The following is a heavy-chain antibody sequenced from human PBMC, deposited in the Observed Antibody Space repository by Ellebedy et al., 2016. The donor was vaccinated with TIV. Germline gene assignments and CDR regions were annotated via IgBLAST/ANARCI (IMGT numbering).Heavy chain of an antibody. V-gene: IGHV4-4*07. J-gene: IGHJ3*02. CDR1: GASISSSY. Sequence: MPSETLSLTCTVSGASISSSYWTWIRQPAGKGREWIGRIDTSGSTNYNPPLKSRVTMSIDTSKNQFSLQLSSVTAADTAVYYCARGISSAWYNAFDIWGQGTMVTVSS. CDR2: IDTSGST. CDR3: ARGISSAWYNAFDI. D-gene: IGHD6-13*01.